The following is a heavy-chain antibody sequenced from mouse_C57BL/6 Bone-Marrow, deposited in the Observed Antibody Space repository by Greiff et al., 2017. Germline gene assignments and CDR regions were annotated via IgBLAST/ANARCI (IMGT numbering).Heavy chain of an antibody. V-gene: IGHV1-54*01. CDR2: INPGSGGT. Sequence: VQLQQPGAELVRPGTSVKVSCKASGYAFTNYLIEWVKQRPGQGLEWIGVINPGSGGTNYNEKFKGKATLTADKSSSTAYMQLSRLTSEDSAVYFCARSKNWDSWFAYWGQGTLVTVSA. D-gene: IGHD4-1*01. CDR1: GYAFTNYL. J-gene: IGHJ3*01. CDR3: ARSKNWDSWFAY.